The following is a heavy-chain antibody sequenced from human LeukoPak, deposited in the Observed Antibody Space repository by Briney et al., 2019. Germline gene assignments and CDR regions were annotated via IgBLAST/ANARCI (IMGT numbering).Heavy chain of an antibody. V-gene: IGHV4-38-2*02. Sequence: SETLSLTCSVSGYSISRAYSWGWVRQPPGKGLEWIGSLYDSGSSYYNPSLKSRVTISVDTCKNQFSLKLSSVTAADTAVYYCARGGYSYDNWFDPWGQGTLVTVSS. CDR3: ARGGYSYDNWFDP. CDR2: LYDSGSS. J-gene: IGHJ5*02. D-gene: IGHD5-18*01. CDR1: GYSISRAYS.